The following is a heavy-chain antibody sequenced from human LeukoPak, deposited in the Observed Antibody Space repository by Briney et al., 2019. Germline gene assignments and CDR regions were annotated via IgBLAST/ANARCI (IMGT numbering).Heavy chain of an antibody. V-gene: IGHV3-21*01. CDR3: ASGRITYSRIDY. D-gene: IGHD6-13*01. J-gene: IGHJ4*02. CDR1: GFTFSSYS. Sequence: GGSLRLSCAASGFTFSSYSMNWVRQAPGKGLEWVSSIHSSSTYIYYADSVKGRFTISRDNAKNSLYMQMNSLRAEDTAVYYCASGRITYSRIDYWGQGTLVTVSS. CDR2: IHSSSTYI.